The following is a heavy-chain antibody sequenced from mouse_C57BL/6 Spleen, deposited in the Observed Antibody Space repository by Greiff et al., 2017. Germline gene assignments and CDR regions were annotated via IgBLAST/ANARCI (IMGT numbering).Heavy chain of an antibody. V-gene: IGHV1-81*01. Sequence: VQLQQSGAELARPGASVKLSCKASGYTFTSYGISWVKQRTGQGLEWIGEIYPRSGNTYYNEKFKGKATLTADNASSTAYMELRSLTSEDSAVYFCAKYDYDGFAYWGQGTLVTVSA. CDR1: GYTFTSYG. J-gene: IGHJ3*01. CDR3: AKYDYDGFAY. D-gene: IGHD2-4*01. CDR2: IYPRSGNT.